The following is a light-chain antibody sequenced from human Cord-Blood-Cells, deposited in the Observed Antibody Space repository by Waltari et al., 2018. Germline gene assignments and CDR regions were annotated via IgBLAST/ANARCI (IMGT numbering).Light chain of an antibody. CDR3: QQYGSSPT. CDR1: QSVSSSY. J-gene: IGKJ4*01. V-gene: IGKV3-20*01. Sequence: EIVLTPSPGTLSLSPGERATLSCRASQSVSSSYVAWYQQKPGQAPRLLIYGASSRATGIPDRVSGSGSGTDFTLTISRLEPEDFAVYYCQQYGSSPTFGGGTKVEIK. CDR2: GAS.